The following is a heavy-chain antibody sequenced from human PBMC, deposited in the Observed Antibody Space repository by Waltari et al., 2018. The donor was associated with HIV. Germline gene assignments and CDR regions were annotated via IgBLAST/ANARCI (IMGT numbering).Heavy chain of an antibody. CDR2: IRYDGSNK. D-gene: IGHD6-19*01. Sequence: QVQLVESGGGVVQPGGSLRLPCAASGFTFRSYGMHWVRTAPGKGLEWVAFIRYDGSNKYYADSVKGRFTISRDNSKNTLYLQMNSLRAEDTAVYYCAKDQSSGIAVAVDYWGQGTLVTVSS. CDR3: AKDQSSGIAVAVDY. CDR1: GFTFRSYG. J-gene: IGHJ4*02. V-gene: IGHV3-30*02.